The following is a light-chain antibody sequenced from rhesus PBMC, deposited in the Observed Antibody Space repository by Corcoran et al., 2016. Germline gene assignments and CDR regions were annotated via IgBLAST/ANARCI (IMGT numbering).Light chain of an antibody. V-gene: IGKV3-53*02. J-gene: IGKJ3*01. CDR1: QSVSSY. CDR3: QKYSSSPFT. Sequence: QIILTQSPATLSLSPGERATLSCRASQSVSSYLAWYQQKPGQAPKLLIYGASSRATGIHDRFRGRGSGTEFTLTISSLEPEYFAVYYCQKYSSSPFTFGPGSKLDIK. CDR2: GAS.